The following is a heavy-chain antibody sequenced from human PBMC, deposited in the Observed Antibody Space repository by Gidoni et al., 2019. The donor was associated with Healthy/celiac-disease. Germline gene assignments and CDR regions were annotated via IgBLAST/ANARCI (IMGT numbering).Heavy chain of an antibody. CDR1: GGTFSSYA. CDR2: IIPIFGTA. Sequence: QVQLVKSGAEVKKPGSSVKVSCKASGGTFSSYAIRWVRQAPGQGLEWMGGIIPIFGTAYYAQKFQGRVTITADESTSTAYMELSSLRSEDTAVYYCASQGYYYDSSGKSHLKGPFDYWGQGTLVTVSS. J-gene: IGHJ4*02. CDR3: ASQGYYYDSSGKSHLKGPFDY. D-gene: IGHD3-22*01. V-gene: IGHV1-69*01.